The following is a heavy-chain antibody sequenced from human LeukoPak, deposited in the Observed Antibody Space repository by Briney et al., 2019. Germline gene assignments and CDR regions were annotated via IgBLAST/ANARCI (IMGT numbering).Heavy chain of an antibody. CDR3: ASRDDYHAFDI. Sequence: GRSLRLSCAASGFTFSSYAMHWVRQAPGKGLEWVAVISYDGSNKYYADSVKGRFTISRDNSKNTLYLQMNSLRAEDTAVYYCASRDDYHAFDIWGRGTMVTVSS. CDR2: ISYDGSNK. CDR1: GFTFSSYA. D-gene: IGHD5-24*01. V-gene: IGHV3-30-3*01. J-gene: IGHJ3*02.